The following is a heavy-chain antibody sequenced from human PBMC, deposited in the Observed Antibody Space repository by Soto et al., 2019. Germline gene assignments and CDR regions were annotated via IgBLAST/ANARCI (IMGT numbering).Heavy chain of an antibody. CDR3: PRDSGAFGGRYYGMDV. V-gene: IGHV1-18*04. J-gene: IGHJ6*02. CDR1: GYTFTSYG. Sequence: GGPVKVSCKASGYTFTSYGISWVRQAPGQGLEWMGWISAYNGNTNYAQKLQGRVTMTTDTSTSTAYMELRSLRSDDTAVYYCPRDSGAFGGRYYGMDVWGQGTTVTVSS. D-gene: IGHD3-10*01. CDR2: ISAYNGNT.